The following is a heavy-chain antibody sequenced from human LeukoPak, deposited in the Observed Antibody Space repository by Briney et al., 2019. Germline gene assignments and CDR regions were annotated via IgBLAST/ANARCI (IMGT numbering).Heavy chain of an antibody. CDR3: ARGSGPFGELLFLDWYFDL. Sequence: ASVKVSCKASGYTFTSYGISWVRQAPGQGLEWMGWISAYNGNTNYAQKLQGRVTMTTDTSTSTAYMELRSLRSDDTAVYYCARGSGPFGELLFLDWYFDLWGRGTLVTVSS. V-gene: IGHV1-18*01. CDR2: ISAYNGNT. CDR1: GYTFTSYG. D-gene: IGHD3-10*01. J-gene: IGHJ2*01.